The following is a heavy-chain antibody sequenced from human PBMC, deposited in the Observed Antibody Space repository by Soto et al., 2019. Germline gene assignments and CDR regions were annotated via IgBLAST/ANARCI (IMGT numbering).Heavy chain of an antibody. CDR3: AKDSLVTGTTSFYY. J-gene: IGHJ4*02. D-gene: IGHD1-7*01. CDR1: GFTFSSYG. V-gene: IGHV3-30*18. CDR2: ISYDGSNK. Sequence: GGSLRLSCAASGFTFSSYGMHWVRQAPGKGLEWVAVISYDGSNKYYADSVKGRFTISRDNSKNTLYLQMNSLRAEDTAVYYCAKDSLVTGTTSFYYWGQGTLVTVYS.